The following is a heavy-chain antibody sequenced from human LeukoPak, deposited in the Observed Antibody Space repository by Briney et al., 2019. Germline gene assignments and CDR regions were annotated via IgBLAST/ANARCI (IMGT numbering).Heavy chain of an antibody. J-gene: IGHJ5*02. CDR1: GFTLSSYW. D-gene: IGHD2-2*01. CDR3: ARVLGYCSSTSCSGWFDP. Sequence: GGSLRLSCAASGFTLSSYWMHWVRQAPGKGLVWVSRINSEGSSTSYADSVKGRFTISRDNAKNTLYLQMNSLRAEDTAVYYCARVLGYCSSTSCSGWFDPWGQGTLVTVSS. V-gene: IGHV3-74*01. CDR2: INSEGSST.